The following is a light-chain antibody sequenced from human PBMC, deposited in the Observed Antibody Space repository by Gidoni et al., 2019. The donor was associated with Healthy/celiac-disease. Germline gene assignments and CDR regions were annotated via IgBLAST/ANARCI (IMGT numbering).Light chain of an antibody. CDR3: QQYGSSPLT. CDR1: QSVSSSY. V-gene: IGKV3-20*01. Sequence: DIVLTQSPGTLSLSPGDRATLSCRASQSVSSSYLAWYQQKPGQAPRLLIYGASSRATGIPDRFSGSGSGTDFTLTISRLEPEDFAVYYCQQYGSSPLTFGQGTKLEIK. CDR2: GAS. J-gene: IGKJ2*01.